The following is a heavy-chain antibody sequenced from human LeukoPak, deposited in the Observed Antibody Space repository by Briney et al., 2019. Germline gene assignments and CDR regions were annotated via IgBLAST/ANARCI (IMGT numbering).Heavy chain of an antibody. CDR3: GGFFFSPGCAGNVFDI. V-gene: IGHV4-39*07. CDR1: GGSISSSSHY. CDR2: IYYSGST. Sequence: SETLSLTCTVSGGSISSSSHYWGWIRQPPRKGLEWIGSIYYSGSTYYNPSLKSRVTISVDTSKNQFSLKLSSVTAADTAVYFWGGFFFSPGCAGNVFDIGGQGKMATVSS. D-gene: IGHD2-15*01. J-gene: IGHJ3*02.